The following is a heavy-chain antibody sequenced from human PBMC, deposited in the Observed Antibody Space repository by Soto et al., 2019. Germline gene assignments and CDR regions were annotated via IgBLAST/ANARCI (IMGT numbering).Heavy chain of an antibody. CDR3: AIYDSSGSRGFQH. J-gene: IGHJ1*01. V-gene: IGHV4-31*03. CDR2: IFYSGST. CDR1: GGSISSGVYY. D-gene: IGHD3-22*01. Sequence: QVQLQESGPGLVKPSQTPSLTCTVSGGSISSGVYYWSWIRQHPGKGLEWIGYIFYSGSTYYNPSLKSRVTISVDTSKSQFSLKLSSVTAADTAVYYCAIYDSSGSRGFQHWGQGTLVTVSS.